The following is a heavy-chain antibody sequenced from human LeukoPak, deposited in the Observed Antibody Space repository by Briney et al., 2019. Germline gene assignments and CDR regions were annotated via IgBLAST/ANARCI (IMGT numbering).Heavy chain of an antibody. CDR1: GFTFSTYA. CDR2: ISGSGGTT. Sequence: GGSLRLSCADSGFTFSTYAMSWVRQAPGRGLEWVSSISGSGGTTYYADSVKGRFTLARDNSKNTLYLQMNSLRADDTAVYSCARDRSGEYSYGSFDYWGQGTLVTVSS. J-gene: IGHJ4*02. D-gene: IGHD5-18*01. V-gene: IGHV3-23*01. CDR3: ARDRSGEYSYGSFDY.